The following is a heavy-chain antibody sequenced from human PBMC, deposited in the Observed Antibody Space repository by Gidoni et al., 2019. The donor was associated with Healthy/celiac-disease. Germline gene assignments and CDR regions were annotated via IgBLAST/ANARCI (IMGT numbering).Heavy chain of an antibody. D-gene: IGHD2-15*01. Sequence: TVSGGSISSGGSYWSWIRQHPGKDLEWIRDIYYSGSTYNNPSLKSRVTISVDRAKTNCTVKLGLGTPGDTAVYVCESESGGGGYCSGGSCYQHWGQGTLVTVSS. CDR2: IYYSGST. V-gene: IGHV4-31*02. CDR1: GGSISSGGSY. J-gene: IGHJ1*01. CDR3: ESESGGGGYCSGGSCYQH.